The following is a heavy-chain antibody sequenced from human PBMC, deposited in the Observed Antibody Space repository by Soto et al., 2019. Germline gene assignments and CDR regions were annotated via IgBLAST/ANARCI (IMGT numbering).Heavy chain of an antibody. Sequence: LSLTCAVYGGSFTDYYWTWIRQPPGKGLEWIGEISHSGATNYNPSLKSRVTISEDTSKNQVSLKVTSVTAADTAVFYCARGNHYYGMDVWGQGTTVTVSS. V-gene: IGHV4-34*01. CDR3: ARGNHYYGMDV. CDR2: ISHSGAT. CDR1: GGSFTDYY. J-gene: IGHJ6*02.